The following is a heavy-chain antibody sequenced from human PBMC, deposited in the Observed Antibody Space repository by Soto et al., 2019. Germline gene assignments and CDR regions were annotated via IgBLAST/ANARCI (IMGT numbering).Heavy chain of an antibody. Sequence: LSLTCAVYGGSFTDYYWTWIRQPPGKGLEWIGEISHSGATNYNPSLKSRVTISEDTSKNQVSLKVTSVTAADTAVFYCARGNHYYGMDVWGQGTTVTVSS. V-gene: IGHV4-34*01. CDR3: ARGNHYYGMDV. CDR2: ISHSGAT. CDR1: GGSFTDYY. J-gene: IGHJ6*02.